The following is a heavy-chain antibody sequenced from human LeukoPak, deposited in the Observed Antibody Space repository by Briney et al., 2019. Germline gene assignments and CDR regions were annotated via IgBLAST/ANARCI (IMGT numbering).Heavy chain of an antibody. CDR1: GGSISSGDYY. CDR3: ARSQYYGDFEGAFDI. Sequence: SQTLSLTGTVSGGSISSGDYYWSWIRQPLGKGLEWIGYIYYSGSTYYNPSLKSRVTISVDTSKNQFSLKLSSVTAADTAVYYCARSQYYGDFEGAFDIWGQGTMVTVSS. D-gene: IGHD4-17*01. CDR2: IYYSGST. V-gene: IGHV4-30-4*01. J-gene: IGHJ3*02.